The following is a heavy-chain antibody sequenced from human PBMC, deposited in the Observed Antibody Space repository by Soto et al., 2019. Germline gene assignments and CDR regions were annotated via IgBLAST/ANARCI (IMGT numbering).Heavy chain of an antibody. Sequence: EVQLLESGGGLVQPGGSLRLSCAASGFSFSTYPMSWFRQTPGKGLEWVSTISAAGDSTYNADSVKGRFTISRDNSRNTLYLQKSSLGADDTAINFGVKDTRPEWDPGGQGPLVTVS. J-gene: IGHJ5*02. D-gene: IGHD3-3*01. V-gene: IGHV3-23*01. CDR3: VKDTRPEWDP. CDR2: ISAAGDST. CDR1: GFSFSTYP.